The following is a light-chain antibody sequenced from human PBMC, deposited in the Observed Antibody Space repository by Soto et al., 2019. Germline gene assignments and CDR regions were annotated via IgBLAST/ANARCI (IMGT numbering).Light chain of an antibody. V-gene: IGKV1-5*01. CDR2: DAS. J-gene: IGKJ1*01. CDR3: QQFSSYWT. Sequence: DIEMTKSPSTLSASVGDRVTITGRASQSISSWLAWYQQKPGKAPKLLISDASSWESGVPSKFSGDRSGTEFTLTINSLHPEDVATYFCQQFSSYWTFGQGTRVQIK. CDR1: QSISSW.